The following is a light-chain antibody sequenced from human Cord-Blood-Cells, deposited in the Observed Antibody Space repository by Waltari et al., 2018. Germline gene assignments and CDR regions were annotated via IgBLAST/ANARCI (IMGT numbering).Light chain of an antibody. CDR1: QSISGY. J-gene: IGKJ2*01. Sequence: DIQMTKSPSSLSASVGDRVTIPSRASQSISGYLDGYQPKPGKAPKLLIYAACSLQSGVLSRFSGSGAGTDVTLTISRLLPDDFATYHCQQCHITPPNTCGQVTKLEIK. CDR3: QQCHITPPNT. V-gene: IGKV1-39*01. CDR2: AAC.